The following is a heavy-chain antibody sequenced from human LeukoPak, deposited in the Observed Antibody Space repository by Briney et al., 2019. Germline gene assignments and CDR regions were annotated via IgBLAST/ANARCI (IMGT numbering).Heavy chain of an antibody. CDR2: IYHSGST. J-gene: IGHJ4*02. V-gene: IGHV4-34*01. D-gene: IGHD3-10*01. Sequence: SETLSLTCAVYGGSFSGYYWSWIRQPPGQGLEWIGEIYHSGSTNYTPSLESRVTISVATSKNQFSLKLSSVTAADTAVYYCARGPRGSGSYYLPRHFASWGQGPLVTVSS. CDR3: ARGPRGSGSYYLPRHFAS. CDR1: GGSFSGYY.